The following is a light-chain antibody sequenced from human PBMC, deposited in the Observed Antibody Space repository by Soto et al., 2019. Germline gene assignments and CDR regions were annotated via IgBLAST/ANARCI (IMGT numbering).Light chain of an antibody. CDR3: QQYNNWPPYT. J-gene: IGKJ2*01. CDR2: GAS. Sequence: EVVLTQSPATLSVSPGDMATLSCRASQSVSNNLAWYQQKPGQAPRLLIYGASTGATGLPARFSASGSGTEFTLTISSLQAEDFAAYYCQQYNNWPPYTFGQGTRLEIK. CDR1: QSVSNN. V-gene: IGKV3-15*01.